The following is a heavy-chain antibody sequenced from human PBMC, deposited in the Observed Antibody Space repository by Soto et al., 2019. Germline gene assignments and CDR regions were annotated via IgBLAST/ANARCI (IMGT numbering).Heavy chain of an antibody. CDR1: GGSISSSSYY. J-gene: IGHJ4*02. V-gene: IGHV4-39*01. Sequence: SETLSLTCTVSGGSISSSSYYWGWIRQPPGKGLEWIGSIYYSGSTYYNPSLKSRVTISVDTSKNQFSLKLSSVTAADTAVYYCAGAKYYDSSGRNSPFDYWGQGTLVTAPQ. D-gene: IGHD3-22*01. CDR2: IYYSGST. CDR3: AGAKYYDSSGRNSPFDY.